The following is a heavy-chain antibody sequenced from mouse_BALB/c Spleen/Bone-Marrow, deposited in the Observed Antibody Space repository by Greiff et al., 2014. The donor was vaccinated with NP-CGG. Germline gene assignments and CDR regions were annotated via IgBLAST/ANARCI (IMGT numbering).Heavy chain of an antibody. Sequence: EVQLQQSGAELVKPGASVKLSCTASGFNIKDTYMHWVKQRPDQGLEWIGRIDPANGNTKYNPKFQGKTTITSDTSSNTAYLQLSGLTSGDTAVYYCVGWEDCWGQGTTLTVSS. CDR2: IDPANGNT. CDR3: VGWEDC. V-gene: IGHV14-3*02. J-gene: IGHJ2*01. D-gene: IGHD4-1*01. CDR1: GFNIKDTY.